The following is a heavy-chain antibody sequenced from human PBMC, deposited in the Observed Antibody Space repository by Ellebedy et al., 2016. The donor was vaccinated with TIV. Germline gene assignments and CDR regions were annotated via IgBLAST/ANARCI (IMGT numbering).Heavy chain of an antibody. J-gene: IGHJ4*02. D-gene: IGHD4-17*01. CDR1: GFTFSSYV. V-gene: IGHV3-30*03. CDR2: ISYEGSDK. CDR3: ARGASLYGDYVFDY. Sequence: PGGSLRLSCAASGFTFSSYVMNWVRQATGKGLEWVAVISYEGSDKYYVDTVKCRFTISRDNSKNTVYLQMNSLRAEEPAVYYCARGASLYGDYVFDYWGPGPLVTVSS.